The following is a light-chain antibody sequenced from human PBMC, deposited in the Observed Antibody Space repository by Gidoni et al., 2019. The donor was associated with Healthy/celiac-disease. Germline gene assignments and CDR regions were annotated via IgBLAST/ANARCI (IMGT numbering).Light chain of an antibody. CDR1: QSISSY. Sequence: DIQMTQSPSPLSASVGDRVIITCLASQSISSYLNWYQQKPGKAPKLLLYAASSLQSGVPSRFSGSGSGTDFTLTISSLQPEDFATYYCQQSYSTPRTFGQGTKVEIK. J-gene: IGKJ1*01. V-gene: IGKV1-39*01. CDR2: AAS. CDR3: QQSYSTPRT.